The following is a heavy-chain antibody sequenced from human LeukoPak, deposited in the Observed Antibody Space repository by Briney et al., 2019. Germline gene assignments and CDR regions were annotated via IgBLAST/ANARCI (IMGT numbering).Heavy chain of an antibody. V-gene: IGHV3-23*01. CDR2: ISGSGGST. CDR3: AKGGYYYDSSGYHDY. J-gene: IGHJ4*02. Sequence: GGSLRLSCAASGFTFSSYAMSWVRQAPGKGLEWVSAISGSGGSTYYADSVKGRFTISRDNSKNTLYLQMNSLRAEDTAVYYCAKGGYYYDSSGYHDYWGQGTLVTVSS. D-gene: IGHD3-22*01. CDR1: GFTFSSYA.